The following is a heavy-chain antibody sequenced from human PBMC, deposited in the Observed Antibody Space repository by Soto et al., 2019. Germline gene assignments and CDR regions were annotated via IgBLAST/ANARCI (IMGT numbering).Heavy chain of an antibody. D-gene: IGHD4-17*01. CDR1: GGTFSSYA. J-gene: IGHJ4*02. Sequence: SVKVSCNASGGTFSSYAISWVRQAPGQGLEWMGGIIPIFGTANYAQKFQGRVTITADESTSTAYMELSSLRSEDTAVYYCARDYGDYAPTEGYFDYWGQGTLVTVSS. CDR2: IIPIFGTA. V-gene: IGHV1-69*01. CDR3: ARDYGDYAPTEGYFDY.